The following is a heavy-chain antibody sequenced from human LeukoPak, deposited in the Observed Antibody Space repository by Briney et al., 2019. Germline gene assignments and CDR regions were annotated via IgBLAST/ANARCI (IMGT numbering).Heavy chain of an antibody. D-gene: IGHD3-3*01. CDR2: MSYDGSNK. V-gene: IGHV3-30*18. J-gene: IGHJ4*02. CDR1: GYTFSSNS. CDR3: AKDRTISLTFGDY. Sequence: GGSLRLSCAASGYTFSSNSMKWVRQAPGKGLEWVAVMSYDGSNKYYADSVKGRFTISRDNSKNTLYLQMNSLRAEDTAVYYCAKDRTISLTFGDYWRQGPLVTVSS.